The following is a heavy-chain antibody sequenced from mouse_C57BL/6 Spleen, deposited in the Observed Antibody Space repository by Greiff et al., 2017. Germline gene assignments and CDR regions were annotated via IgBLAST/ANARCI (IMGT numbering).Heavy chain of an antibody. CDR2: IDPETGGT. V-gene: IGHV1-15*01. J-gene: IGHJ3*01. CDR3: TRLRLRGYAWFAY. Sequence: QVQLQQSGAELVRPGASVTLSCKASGYTFTDYEMHWVKQTPVHGLEWIGAIDPETGGTAYNQKFKGKAILTADKSSSTAYMELRSLTSEDSAVYYCTRLRLRGYAWFAYWGQGTLVTVSA. D-gene: IGHD2-4*01. CDR1: GYTFTDYE.